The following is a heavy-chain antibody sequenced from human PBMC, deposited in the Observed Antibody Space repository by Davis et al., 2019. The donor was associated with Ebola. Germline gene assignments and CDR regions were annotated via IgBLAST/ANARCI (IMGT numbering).Heavy chain of an antibody. J-gene: IGHJ4*02. CDR1: GGNFNNYV. Sequence: AASVKVSCKTSGGNFNNYVISWVRQAPGQGLEWMGRIIPILGIANYAQKFQGRVTVTADKSTSTAYMELSSLRSEDTAVYYCARDVGMATTQGGDYWGQGTLVTVSS. V-gene: IGHV1-69*04. D-gene: IGHD5-24*01. CDR3: ARDVGMATTQGGDY. CDR2: IIPILGIA.